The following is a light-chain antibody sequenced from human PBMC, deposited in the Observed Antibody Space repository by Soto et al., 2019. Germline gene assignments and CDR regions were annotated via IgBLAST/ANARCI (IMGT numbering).Light chain of an antibody. Sequence: QSVLTQPASMSGSPGQSITISCTGTRTDAGGYNYVSWYQQHPAKVPKLLIYEVSNRPSGVSNRFSGSKSSSTASLTISGLQPEDEGDYYCSSYTRSNTWVFGGGTKVTVL. J-gene: IGLJ3*02. CDR2: EVS. CDR1: RTDAGGYNY. V-gene: IGLV2-14*01. CDR3: SSYTRSNTWV.